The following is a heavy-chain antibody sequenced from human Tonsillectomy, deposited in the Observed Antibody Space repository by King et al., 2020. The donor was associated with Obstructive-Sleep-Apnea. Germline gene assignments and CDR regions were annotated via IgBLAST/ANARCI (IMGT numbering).Heavy chain of an antibody. J-gene: IGHJ2*01. CDR1: GYRFSNYW. Sequence: QLVQSGAEVKKPGESLKISCKGSGYRFSNYWIGWVRQMPGKGLEWMGIIYHGDSDTRYSPSFPGQVTISADKAISTAYLQWSSLKAADTAMYYCARRGGTGDSWYFDLWGRGTLVTVSS. V-gene: IGHV5-51*01. CDR3: ARRGGTGDSWYFDL. D-gene: IGHD7-27*01. CDR2: IYHGDSDT.